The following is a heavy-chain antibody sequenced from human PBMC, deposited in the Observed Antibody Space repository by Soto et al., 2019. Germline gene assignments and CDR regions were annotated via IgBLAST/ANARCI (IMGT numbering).Heavy chain of an antibody. CDR3: ATDSAGRGPFDP. D-gene: IGHD3-10*01. Sequence: SETLSLTCTISGGSFGTNYWSWIRQAPGKGLEWIGYTYHTGSTKYNPSLKSRATISVDTSKNQFSLTLTSAAAADTAVYYCATDSAGRGPFDPWGQGILVTVSS. CDR2: TYHTGST. V-gene: IGHV4-59*13. J-gene: IGHJ5*02. CDR1: GGSFGTNY.